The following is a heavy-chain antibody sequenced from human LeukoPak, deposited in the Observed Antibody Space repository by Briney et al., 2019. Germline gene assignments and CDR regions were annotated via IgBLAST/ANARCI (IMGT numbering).Heavy chain of an antibody. CDR1: KFTFSTFA. V-gene: IGHV3-30-3*01. CDR3: AREGGDLRWKNRFDF. Sequence: PGGSLRLSCAASKFTFSTFAMHWVRQAPGKGLEWVALTSSDGSSKYYTDSVKGRFTISRDNSKNTLYLQMSSLRAEDTAVYYCAREGGDLRWKNRFDFWGQGTLVTVSS. J-gene: IGHJ4*02. D-gene: IGHD4-23*01. CDR2: TSSDGSSK.